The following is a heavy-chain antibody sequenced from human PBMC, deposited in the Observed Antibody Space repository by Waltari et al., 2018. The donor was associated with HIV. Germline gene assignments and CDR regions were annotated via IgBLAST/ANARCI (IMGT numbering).Heavy chain of an antibody. Sequence: QVQLVQSGAEVKKPGASVTVSCKASGYTFTGYYIHWLRQAPGQGLEWMGWINPNSGGTNYAQKFQGRVTMTRDTSISTAYMELSRLRSDDTAVYYCAREKNDFWSGSRNWFDPWGQGTLVTVSS. CDR1: GYTFTGYY. J-gene: IGHJ5*02. V-gene: IGHV1-2*02. D-gene: IGHD3-3*01. CDR3: AREKNDFWSGSRNWFDP. CDR2: INPNSGGT.